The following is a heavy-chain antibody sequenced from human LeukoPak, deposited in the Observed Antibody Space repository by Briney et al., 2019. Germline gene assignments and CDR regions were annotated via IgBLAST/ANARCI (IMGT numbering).Heavy chain of an antibody. CDR1: GYTFTDYY. CDR2: INPNSGDT. Sequence: ASVKVSCKASGYTFTDYYMHWVRQAPGQGLEWMGWINPNSGDTNHAQNFQGRVTLTRDTSISSAYMELSSLRSDDSAVYYCAGEYCSGGSCRQGFDYWGQGTLVTVSS. D-gene: IGHD2-15*01. J-gene: IGHJ4*02. CDR3: AGEYCSGGSCRQGFDY. V-gene: IGHV1-2*02.